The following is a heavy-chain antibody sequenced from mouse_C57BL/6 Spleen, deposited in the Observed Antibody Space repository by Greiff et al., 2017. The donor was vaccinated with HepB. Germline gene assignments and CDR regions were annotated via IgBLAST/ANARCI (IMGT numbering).Heavy chain of an antibody. CDR3: AREVGDYFDY. V-gene: IGHV3-6*01. CDR2: ISYDGSN. Sequence: EVKLMESGPGLVKPSQSLSLTCSVTGYSITSGYYWNWIRQFPGNKLEWMGYISYDGSNNYNPSLKNRIPITRDTSKNQFFLKLNSVTTEDTATYDCAREVGDYFDYWGQGTTLTVSS. D-gene: IGHD1-3*01. J-gene: IGHJ2*01. CDR1: GYSITSGYY.